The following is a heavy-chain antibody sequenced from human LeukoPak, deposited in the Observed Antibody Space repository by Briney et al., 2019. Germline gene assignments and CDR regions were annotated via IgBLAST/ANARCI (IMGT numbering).Heavy chain of an antibody. Sequence: ASVKVSCKASGYTFTAYYMHWVRQAPGQGLEWMGWINPNSGGTNYAQKFQGRVTMTRDTSISTAYMELSRLRSDDTAVYYCARDTVVTVPTYYFDYWGQGTLVTVSS. CDR3: ARDTVVTVPTYYFDY. D-gene: IGHD2-15*01. CDR2: INPNSGGT. V-gene: IGHV1-2*02. CDR1: GYTFTAYY. J-gene: IGHJ4*02.